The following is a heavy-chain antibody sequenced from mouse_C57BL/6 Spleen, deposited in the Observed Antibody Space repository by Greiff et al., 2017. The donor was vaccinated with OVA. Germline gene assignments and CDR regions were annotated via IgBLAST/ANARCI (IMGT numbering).Heavy chain of an antibody. CDR1: GFNIKDDY. Sequence: VQLQQSGAELVRPGASVKLSCTASGFNIKDDYMHWVKQRPEQGLEWIGWIDPENGDTEYASKFQGKATITADTSSNTAYLQLSSLTSEDTAVYYCTTWVSSSAWFAYWGQGTLVTVSA. D-gene: IGHD1-1*01. J-gene: IGHJ3*01. CDR2: IDPENGDT. V-gene: IGHV14-4*01. CDR3: TTWVSSSAWFAY.